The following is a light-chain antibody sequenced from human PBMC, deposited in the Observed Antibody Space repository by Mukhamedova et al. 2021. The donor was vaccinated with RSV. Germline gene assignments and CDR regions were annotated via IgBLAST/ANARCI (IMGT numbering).Light chain of an antibody. J-gene: IGLJ2*01. CDR2: EVS. CDR1: SSDVGGYNY. Sequence: TSSDVGGYNYVSWYQQHPGKAPKHIIYEVSYRPSGVSNRFSGSKSGNTASLTISGLQAEDEADYYCSSYTSRSTVVFGGGTKLT. V-gene: IGLV2-14*01. CDR3: SSYTSRSTVV.